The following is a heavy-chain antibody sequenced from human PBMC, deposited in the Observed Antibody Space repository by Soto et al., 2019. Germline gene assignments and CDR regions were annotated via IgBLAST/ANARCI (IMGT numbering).Heavy chain of an antibody. CDR1: GYTFTSYG. CDR3: ARDLSGRNWFDP. V-gene: IGHV1-69*13. D-gene: IGHD1-1*01. Sequence: SVKVSCKASGYTFTSYGISWVRQAPGQGLEWMGWIIPIFGTANYAQKFQGRVTITADESTSTAYMELSSLRSEDTAVYYCARDLSGRNWFDPWGQGTLVTVSS. CDR2: IIPIFGTA. J-gene: IGHJ5*02.